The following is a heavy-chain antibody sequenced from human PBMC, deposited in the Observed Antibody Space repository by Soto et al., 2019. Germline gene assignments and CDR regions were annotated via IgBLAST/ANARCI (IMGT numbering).Heavy chain of an antibody. Sequence: ASVKVSCKSSGYTFTHYGFSWVRQAPGKGLEWMGVIRCYKSNTNYAERVQGRVTMTTDTSTNTVYMELKSLRYDDTAVYYCAREGQLDYWGQGTPVTVSS. CDR1: GYTFTHYG. V-gene: IGHV1-18*01. D-gene: IGHD6-6*01. CDR3: AREGQLDY. J-gene: IGHJ4*02. CDR2: IRCYKSNT.